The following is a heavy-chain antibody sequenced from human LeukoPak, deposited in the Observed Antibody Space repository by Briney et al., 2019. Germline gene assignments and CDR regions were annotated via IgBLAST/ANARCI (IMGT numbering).Heavy chain of an antibody. D-gene: IGHD3-16*02. V-gene: IGHV4-4*07. CDR2: IYTSGST. CDR1: VGSFSRYY. Sequence: SETLSLTCTVSVGSFSRYYWSWLRQPAGKGLEGLGRIYTSGSTNYNPSLKRRVTMSVDTSKNHFSLKLSSVTTADPGVYYCWTAGLGELSSYYYYYYRDVWGKRATVTVSS. J-gene: IGHJ6*03. CDR3: WTAGLGELSSYYYYYYRDV.